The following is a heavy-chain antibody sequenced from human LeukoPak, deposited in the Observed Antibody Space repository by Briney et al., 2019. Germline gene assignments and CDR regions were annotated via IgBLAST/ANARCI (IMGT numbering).Heavy chain of an antibody. CDR1: GGSFSGYY. V-gene: IGHV4-34*01. D-gene: IGHD3-10*01. Sequence: PSETLSLTCAVYGGSFSGYYWSWIRQPPGKGLEWIGEINHSGSTNYNPSLKSRVTISVDTSKNQFSLKLSSVTAADTAVYYCARVLWFGELYLVYWGQGTLVTVSS. J-gene: IGHJ4*02. CDR3: ARVLWFGELYLVY. CDR2: INHSGST.